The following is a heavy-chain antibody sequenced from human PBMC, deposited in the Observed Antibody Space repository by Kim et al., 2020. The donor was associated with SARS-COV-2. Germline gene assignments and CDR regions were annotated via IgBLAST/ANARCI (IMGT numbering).Heavy chain of an antibody. J-gene: IGHJ4*02. Sequence: SLKRRVTISVDSSKNQFALKLSSVTAADTAVYYCARSRGGLFMVRGVIDYWGQGTLVTVSS. V-gene: IGHV4-34*13. D-gene: IGHD3-10*01. CDR3: ARSRGGLFMVRGVIDY.